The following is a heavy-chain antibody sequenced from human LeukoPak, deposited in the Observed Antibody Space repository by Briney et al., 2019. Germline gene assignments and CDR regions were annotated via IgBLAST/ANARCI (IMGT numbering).Heavy chain of an antibody. Sequence: GGSLRLSCAASGFTFSSYAMPWVRQAPGKGLEWVAVISYDGSNKYYADSVKGRFTISRDNSKNTLYLQMNSLRAEDTAVYNCARGLRPVVPAAMASVYYYYYGMDVWGQGTTVTVSS. CDR1: GFTFSSYA. CDR3: ARGLRPVVPAAMASVYYYYYGMDV. D-gene: IGHD2-2*01. J-gene: IGHJ6*02. CDR2: ISYDGSNK. V-gene: IGHV3-30*04.